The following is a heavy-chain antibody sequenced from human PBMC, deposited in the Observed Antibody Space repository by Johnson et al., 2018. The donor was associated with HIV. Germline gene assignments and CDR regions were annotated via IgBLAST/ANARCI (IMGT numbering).Heavy chain of an antibody. V-gene: IGHV3-64*01. CDR2: ISSNGGST. CDR1: NFTFKDYY. CDR3: AKGRLGVAFDI. J-gene: IGHJ3*02. D-gene: IGHD3-16*01. Sequence: VQLVESGGDLIKPGGSLRLSCAASNFTFKDYYMHWVRQAPGKGLEYVSAISSNGGSTYYANSVKGRFTISRDNSNNTLYLQMNSLRAEDTAVYYCAKGRLGVAFDIWGQGTMVTVSS.